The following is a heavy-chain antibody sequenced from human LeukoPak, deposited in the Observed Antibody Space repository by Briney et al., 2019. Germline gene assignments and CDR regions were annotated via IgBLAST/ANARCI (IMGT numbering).Heavy chain of an antibody. J-gene: IGHJ3*02. D-gene: IGHD3-22*01. Sequence: SETLSLTCTVSVGSISSGIYYWSWIRQPAGKGLEGIGRIYTSGSTNYNPSLKSRVTVSVDTSKNQFSLKLSSVTAADTAVYYCARESITMIVVVIPGAFDIWGQGTMVTVSS. CDR1: VGSISSGIYY. V-gene: IGHV4-61*02. CDR3: ARESITMIVVVIPGAFDI. CDR2: IYTSGST.